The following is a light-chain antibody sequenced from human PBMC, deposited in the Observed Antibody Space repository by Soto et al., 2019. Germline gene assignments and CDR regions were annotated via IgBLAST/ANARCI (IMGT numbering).Light chain of an antibody. Sequence: QSALTQPASVSGSPGQSITISCTGTSSDVGGYTYVSWYQQHPGKAPKLMIYDVSNRPSVVSNRFSGSKSGNTASLTISGLEAEDEADYYCSSYTSSSTVVFGGGTQLTVL. CDR1: SSDVGGYTY. CDR2: DVS. J-gene: IGLJ2*01. CDR3: SSYTSSSTVV. V-gene: IGLV2-14*01.